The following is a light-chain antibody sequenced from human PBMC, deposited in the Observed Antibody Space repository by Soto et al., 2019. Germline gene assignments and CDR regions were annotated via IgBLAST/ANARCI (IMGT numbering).Light chain of an antibody. CDR3: QQYGDSPFT. V-gene: IGKV3-20*01. J-gene: IGKJ3*01. Sequence: EVVLTQSPGTLSLSPGDTATLSCRASQSVTINSLAWYQQKPGQTPRLLIYAASTRASGIPDRFSGSGSGTEFALTLSRLEPEDFALYYCQQYGDSPFTFGPGTRVEMK. CDR2: AAS. CDR1: QSVTINS.